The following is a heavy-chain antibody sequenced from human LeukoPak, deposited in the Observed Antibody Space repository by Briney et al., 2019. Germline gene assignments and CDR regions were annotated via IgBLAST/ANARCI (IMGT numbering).Heavy chain of an antibody. J-gene: IGHJ3*01. CDR3: ARVGLTIFDFDV. CDR2: ISVYNGNT. V-gene: IGHV1-18*01. Sequence: ASVKVSCKASGYIFTSYGISWVRQAPGQGLEWMGWISVYNGNTNYTQKLQGRVTMTTDISTSTAYMELRSLRSDDTAVYYCARVGLTIFDFDVWGQGPMVTVSS. CDR1: GYIFTSYG. D-gene: IGHD3-9*01.